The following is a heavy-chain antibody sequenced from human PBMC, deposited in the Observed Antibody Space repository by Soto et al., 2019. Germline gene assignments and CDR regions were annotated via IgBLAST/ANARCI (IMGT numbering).Heavy chain of an antibody. J-gene: IGHJ5*02. CDR3: ARQDRVVVEGRWFHP. Sequence: SETLSLTCAVSGYSIGSGYHWGWIRQPPGKGLEWLGSVHHSGSTYYNPSLKSRLTISVDKSKNQFSLNLTSVTAADTAVYYCARQDRVVVEGRWFHPRGQATLVTLSS. CDR2: VHHSGST. CDR1: GYSIGSGYH. D-gene: IGHD2-15*01. V-gene: IGHV4-38-2*01.